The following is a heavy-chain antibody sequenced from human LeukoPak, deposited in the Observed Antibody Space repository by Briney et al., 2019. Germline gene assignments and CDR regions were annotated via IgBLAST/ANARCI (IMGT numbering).Heavy chain of an antibody. J-gene: IGHJ4*02. CDR1: GGSFSSYY. CDR3: ARQYCSSTRCYQFFDY. Sequence: SETLSLTCTVSGGSFSSYYWTWIRQPPGKGLEWTGYISSGGSTNFNPSLKSRVTISVDTSKNQFSLKLSSVTAADTALYYCARQYCSSTRCYQFFDYWGQGTLVTVSS. D-gene: IGHD2-2*01. CDR2: ISSGGST. V-gene: IGHV4-4*09.